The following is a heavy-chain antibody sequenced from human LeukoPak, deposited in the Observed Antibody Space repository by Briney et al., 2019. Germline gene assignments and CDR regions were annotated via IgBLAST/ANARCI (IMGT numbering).Heavy chain of an antibody. Sequence: SETLSLTCTVSGGSISSYYWTWIRQPPGKGLEWIGYIYNSESTNYNPSLKSRVTISVDTSKDQFSLKLSSVTAADTAVYYCARRRRIGAVGTEAFDIWGQGTMVTVSS. CDR2: IYNSEST. V-gene: IGHV4-59*08. CDR1: GGSISSYY. J-gene: IGHJ3*02. CDR3: ARRRRIGAVGTEAFDI. D-gene: IGHD6-13*01.